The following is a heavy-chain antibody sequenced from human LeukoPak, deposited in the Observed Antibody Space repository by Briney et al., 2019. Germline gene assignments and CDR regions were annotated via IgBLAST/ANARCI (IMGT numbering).Heavy chain of an antibody. D-gene: IGHD3-10*01. CDR2: MNPNSGNT. CDR1: GYTFTSYD. V-gene: IGHV1-8*01. Sequence: ASVKVSCKASGYTFTSYDINWVRQATGQGLEWMGWMNPNSGNTGYAQKFQGRVTMTRNTSISTAYMELSSLRSEDTGVYYCARGLDRRLGGSGSSYFDYWGQGTLVTVSS. J-gene: IGHJ4*02. CDR3: ARGLDRRLGGSGSSYFDY.